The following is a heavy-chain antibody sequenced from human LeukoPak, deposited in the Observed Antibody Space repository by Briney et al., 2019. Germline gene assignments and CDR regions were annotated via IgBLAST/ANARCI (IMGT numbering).Heavy chain of an antibody. CDR3: ARVVQGSGPFDY. CDR1: GGSISSGDYY. V-gene: IGHV4-30-4*01. Sequence: SQTLSLTCTVSGGSISSGDYYWSWIRQPPGKGLEWIGYIYYSGSTYYNPSLKSRVTISVDTSKNQFSLKLSSVTAADTAVYYCARVVQGSGPFDYWGQGTLVTVSS. CDR2: IYYSGST. D-gene: IGHD3-10*01. J-gene: IGHJ4*02.